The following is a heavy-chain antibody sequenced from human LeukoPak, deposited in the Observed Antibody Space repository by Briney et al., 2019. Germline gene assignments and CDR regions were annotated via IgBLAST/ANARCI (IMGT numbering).Heavy chain of an antibody. CDR2: TYYSGTT. CDR1: SGSISSYY. D-gene: IGHD6-19*01. V-gene: IGHV4-59*08. Sequence: SETLSLTCTVSSGSISSYYCSWIRQPPGKGLEWIGYTYYSGTTKYHPSLKSRVTISADTPKNQFSLKLRSLTAADTAVYYCARHLGVAVAADAFDIWGQGTMVTVSS. J-gene: IGHJ3*02. CDR3: ARHLGVAVAADAFDI.